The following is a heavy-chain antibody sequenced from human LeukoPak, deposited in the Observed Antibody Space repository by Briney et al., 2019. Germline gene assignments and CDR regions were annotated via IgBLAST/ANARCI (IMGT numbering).Heavy chain of an antibody. CDR1: GFIFGTHW. Sequence: GGSLRLSCTASGFIFGTHWMHWVRQTPGKGLVWVSRINADGSTTTYADSVKGRFTISRDNAKNTLFLQMNSLRVEDTAVYYCAREQLVYDYWGQGTLVTVSS. CDR3: AREQLVYDY. J-gene: IGHJ4*02. D-gene: IGHD6-13*01. V-gene: IGHV3-74*01. CDR2: INADGSTT.